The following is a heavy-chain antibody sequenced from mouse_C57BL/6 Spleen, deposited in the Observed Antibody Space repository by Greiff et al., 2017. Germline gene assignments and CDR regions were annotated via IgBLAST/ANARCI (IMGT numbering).Heavy chain of an antibody. CDR2: INPNNGGT. J-gene: IGHJ4*01. CDR3: ARYTTVVATRAMDY. Sequence: VQLKQSGPELVKPGASVKIPCKASGYTFTDYNMDWVKQSHGKSLEWIGDINPNNGGTIYNQKFKGKATLTVDKSSSTAYMELRSLTSEDTAVYYCARYTTVVATRAMDYWGQGTSVTVSS. CDR1: GYTFTDYN. D-gene: IGHD1-1*01. V-gene: IGHV1-18*01.